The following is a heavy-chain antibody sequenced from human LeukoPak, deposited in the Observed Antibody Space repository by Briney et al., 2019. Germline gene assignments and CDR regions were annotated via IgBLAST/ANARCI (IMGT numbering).Heavy chain of an antibody. Sequence: SETLSLTCTVSGGSISSGGYYWSWIRQHPGKGLEWIGYIYYSGSTYYNPSLKSRVTISVDTSKNQFSLKPSSVTAADTAVYYCARDSPGIYGMDVWGQGTTVTVSS. CDR3: ARDSPGIYGMDV. J-gene: IGHJ6*02. CDR1: GGSISSGGYY. V-gene: IGHV4-31*03. CDR2: IYYSGST.